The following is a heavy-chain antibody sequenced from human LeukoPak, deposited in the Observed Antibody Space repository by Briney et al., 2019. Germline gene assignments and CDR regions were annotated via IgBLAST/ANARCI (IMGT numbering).Heavy chain of an antibody. CDR3: AKDFDFWSAYYRGDDC. CDR2: ISGTGDST. J-gene: IGHJ4*02. CDR1: RFTFSSYA. D-gene: IGHD3-3*01. Sequence: GGSLRLSCAGSRFTFSSYAMSWVRQAPGKGLEWVSAISGTGDSTYYADSVKGRFTISRDNSKNTLYLQMNSLRAEDTAIYYCAKDFDFWSAYYRGDDCWGQGTLVTVSS. V-gene: IGHV3-23*01.